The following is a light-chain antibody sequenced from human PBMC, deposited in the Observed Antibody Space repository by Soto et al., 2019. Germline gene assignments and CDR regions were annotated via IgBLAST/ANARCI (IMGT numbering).Light chain of an antibody. CDR2: EVS. V-gene: IGLV2-14*01. Sequence: QSVLTQPAAVSGSPGQSITISGTGSSSDVATYHYVSWYQHHPGKAPKLMIYEVSNRPSGVSTRFSGSKSGDTASLTISNLQAEDEADYYCSSYRRSNTLVFGTGTKVTVL. J-gene: IGLJ1*01. CDR3: SSYRRSNTLV. CDR1: SSDVATYHY.